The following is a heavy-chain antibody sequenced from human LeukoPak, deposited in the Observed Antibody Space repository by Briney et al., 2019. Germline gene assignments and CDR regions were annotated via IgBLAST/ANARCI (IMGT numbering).Heavy chain of an antibody. CDR2: IYYSGST. Sequence: SETLSLTCTVSGGSISSYYWSWIRQPPGKGLEWIGYIYYSGSTNYNPSLKSRVTISVDTSKNQLSLKLGSVTAADTAVYYCARDAAYYYDSSGYLANYYYYMDVWGKGTTVTVSS. D-gene: IGHD3-22*01. V-gene: IGHV4-59*01. CDR1: GGSISSYY. CDR3: ARDAAYYYDSSGYLANYYYYMDV. J-gene: IGHJ6*03.